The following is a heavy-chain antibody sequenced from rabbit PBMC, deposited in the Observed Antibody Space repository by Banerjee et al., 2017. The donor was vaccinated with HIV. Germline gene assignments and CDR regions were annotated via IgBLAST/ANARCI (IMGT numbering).Heavy chain of an antibody. V-gene: IGHV1S47*01. D-gene: IGHD1-1*01. J-gene: IGHJ3*01. Sequence: QEQLVESGGGLVQPGGSLKLSCKASGFDFSSYGVSWVRQAPGKGLEWIGYIDPVFGSTYYAGWVNGRFTISSHNAQNTLYLQLNSLTAADTATYFCVRDRSYASSSGYAKTRLDLWGQGTLVTVS. CDR1: GFDFSSYG. CDR2: IDPVFGST. CDR3: VRDRSYASSSGYAKTRLDL.